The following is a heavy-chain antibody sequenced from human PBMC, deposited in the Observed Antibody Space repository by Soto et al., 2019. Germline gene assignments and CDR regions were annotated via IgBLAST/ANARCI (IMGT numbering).Heavy chain of an antibody. D-gene: IGHD5-12*01. CDR3: ARRVGYNFDY. CDR1: GFTFSSYA. Sequence: GGSLRLSCAASGFTFSSYAMHWVRQAPGKGLEYVSAINSNGGSTYYANSVKGRFTISRDNSKNTLYLQMGSLRAEDMAVYYCARRVGYNFDYWGQGTLVTVS. CDR2: INSNGGST. J-gene: IGHJ4*02. V-gene: IGHV3-64*01.